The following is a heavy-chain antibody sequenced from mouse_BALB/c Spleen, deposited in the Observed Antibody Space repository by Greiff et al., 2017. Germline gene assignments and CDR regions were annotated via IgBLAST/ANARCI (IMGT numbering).Heavy chain of an antibody. CDR1: GYSFTGYN. J-gene: IGHJ4*01. Sequence: EVKLVESGPELEKPGASVKISCKASGYSFTGYNMNWVKQSNGKSLEWIGNIDPYYGGTSYNQKFKGKATLTVDKSSSTAYMQLKSLTSEDSAVYYCVVYGDYDYAMDYWGQGTSVTVSS. CDR3: VVYGDYDYAMDY. CDR2: IDPYYGGT. V-gene: IGHV1S135*01. D-gene: IGHD2-13*01.